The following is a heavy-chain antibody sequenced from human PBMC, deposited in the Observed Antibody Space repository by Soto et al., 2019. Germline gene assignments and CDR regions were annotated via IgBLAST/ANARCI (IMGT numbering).Heavy chain of an antibody. CDR3: ATNQQRTAYYFDY. J-gene: IGHJ4*02. Sequence: QVQLVESGGGVVQPGRSLRLSCASSGFTFSSYGMHWARQAPGKGLEWVAVIWYDGSNKYYADSVKGRFTISRDNSKNTLYLQMNSLRAEDTAVYYCATNQQRTAYYFDYWGQGTLVTVSS. CDR2: IWYDGSNK. V-gene: IGHV3-33*01. D-gene: IGHD6-25*01. CDR1: GFTFSSYG.